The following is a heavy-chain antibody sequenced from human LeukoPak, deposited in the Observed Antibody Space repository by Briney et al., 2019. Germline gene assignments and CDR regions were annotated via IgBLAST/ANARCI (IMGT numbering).Heavy chain of an antibody. CDR1: GGSISSYY. J-gene: IGHJ3*02. D-gene: IGHD5-12*01. CDR2: IYYSGST. CDR3: ARDRVATIEMVGHDAFDI. Sequence: SETLSLTCTVSGGSISSYYWSWIRQPPGKGLEWIGYIYYSGSTNYNPSLKSRVTISVDTSRNQFSLKLSSVTAADTAVYYCARDRVATIEMVGHDAFDIWGQGTMVTVSS. V-gene: IGHV4-59*12.